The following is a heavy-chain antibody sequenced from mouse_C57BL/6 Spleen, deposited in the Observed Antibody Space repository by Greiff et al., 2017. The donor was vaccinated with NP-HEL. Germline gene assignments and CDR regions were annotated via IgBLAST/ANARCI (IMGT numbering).Heavy chain of an antibody. Sequence: QVQLQQPGAELVKPGASVKLSCKASGYTFTSYWMHWVKQRPGPGLEWIGMIHPNSGSTNYHEKFKSKATLTVDKSSSTAYMQLSSLTSEDSAVYYGARRTLYYSKGDWYFDVWGTGTTVTVSS. D-gene: IGHD2-5*01. J-gene: IGHJ1*03. V-gene: IGHV1-64*01. CDR3: ARRTLYYSKGDWYFDV. CDR2: IHPNSGST. CDR1: GYTFTSYW.